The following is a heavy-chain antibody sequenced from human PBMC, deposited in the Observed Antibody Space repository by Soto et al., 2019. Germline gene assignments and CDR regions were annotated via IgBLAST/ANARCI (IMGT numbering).Heavy chain of an antibody. V-gene: IGHV4-59*08. CDR1: GGSISSYY. CDR3: ARGSQQGYYDFWSGYYMSSPGVDYYYMDV. J-gene: IGHJ6*03. Sequence: SETLSLTCTVSGGSISSYYWSWIRQPPGKGLEWIGYIYYSGSTNYNPSLKSRVTISVDTSKNQFSLKLSSVTAADTAVYYCARGSQQGYYDFWSGYYMSSPGVDYYYMDVWGKGTTVTVSS. D-gene: IGHD3-3*01. CDR2: IYYSGST.